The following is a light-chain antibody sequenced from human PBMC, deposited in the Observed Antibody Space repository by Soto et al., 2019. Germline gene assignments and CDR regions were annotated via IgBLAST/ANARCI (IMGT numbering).Light chain of an antibody. CDR1: QSVSSSN. CDR2: GAS. V-gene: IGKV3-20*01. Sequence: EIVLTQSPGTLPLSPGERATLSCRASQSVSSSNLAWYQQKPGQAPRLLIYGASSRATGIPDRFSGSGSGTDFTLTISRLEPEDFAVYYCQQYTRSMYTFGQGTK. J-gene: IGKJ2*01. CDR3: QQYTRSMYT.